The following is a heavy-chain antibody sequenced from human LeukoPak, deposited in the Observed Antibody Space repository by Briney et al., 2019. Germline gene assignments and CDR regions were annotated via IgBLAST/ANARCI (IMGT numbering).Heavy chain of an antibody. Sequence: PWGSLRLSCVASGFSFSSYGMHWVRQPPGKGLEWVAVMWYDGTNENYADSVKGRFTISRDNAKNSLYLQMNSLRDEDTAVYYCARVTVGTRAIDYWGQGTLVTVSS. CDR2: MWYDGTNE. D-gene: IGHD1-26*01. J-gene: IGHJ4*02. CDR1: GFSFSSYG. V-gene: IGHV3-33*01. CDR3: ARVTVGTRAIDY.